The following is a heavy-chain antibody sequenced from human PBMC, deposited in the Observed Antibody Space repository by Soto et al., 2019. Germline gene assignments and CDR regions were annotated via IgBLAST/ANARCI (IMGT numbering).Heavy chain of an antibody. D-gene: IGHD6-13*01. J-gene: IGHJ6*02. Sequence: QVQLQESGPGLVKPSQTLSLTCTVSGGSISSGDYYWSWIRQPPGKGLEWIGYIYYSGSTYYNPSLKSRVTISVDTSKNQFSLKLSSVTAADTAVYYCARGSYSSSWYYYYYGMDVWGQGTTVTVSS. CDR3: ARGSYSSSWYYYYYGMDV. CDR2: IYYSGST. V-gene: IGHV4-30-4*01. CDR1: GGSISSGDYY.